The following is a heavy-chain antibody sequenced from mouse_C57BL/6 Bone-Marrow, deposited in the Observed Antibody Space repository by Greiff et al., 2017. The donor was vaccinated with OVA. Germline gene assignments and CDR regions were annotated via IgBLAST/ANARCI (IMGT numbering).Heavy chain of an antibody. D-gene: IGHD1-1*01. V-gene: IGHV5-17*01. Sequence: VQLKESGGGLVKPGGSLKLSCAASGFTFSDYGMHWVRQAPEKGLEWVAYISSGSSTIYYADTVKGRFTISRDNAKNTLCLQMTSLRSEDTAMYYCARTTVVATGAMDYWGQGTSVTVSS. CDR1: GFTFSDYG. J-gene: IGHJ4*01. CDR3: ARTTVVATGAMDY. CDR2: ISSGSSTI.